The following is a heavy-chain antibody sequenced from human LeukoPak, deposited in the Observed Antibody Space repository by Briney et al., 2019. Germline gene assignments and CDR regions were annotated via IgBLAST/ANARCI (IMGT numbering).Heavy chain of an antibody. Sequence: ASVKVSCKASGYTFTGYYMHWVRQAPGQGLEWMGWINPNSGGTNYAQKFQGWVTMTRDTSISTAYMELSRLRSDDTAVYYCARERLGGYYYGMDVWGKGTTVTVSS. D-gene: IGHD3-10*01. J-gene: IGHJ6*04. CDR3: ARERLGGYYYGMDV. CDR1: GYTFTGYY. CDR2: INPNSGGT. V-gene: IGHV1-2*04.